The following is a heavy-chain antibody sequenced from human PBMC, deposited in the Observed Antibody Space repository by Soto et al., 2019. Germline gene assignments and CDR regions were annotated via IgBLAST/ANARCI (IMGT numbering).Heavy chain of an antibody. CDR2: IDPTDSFT. Sequence: EVQLVQSGAEVKKPGESLRISCKGSGYNFTSYWIIWVRQMPGKGLEWMGNIDPTDSFTNYSPSFQGHVTISTDKSMSTAYLQWGTLKASDTAMYYCARWGYDFWSGLDVWGQGTTVTISS. CDR3: ARWGYDFWSGLDV. J-gene: IGHJ6*02. CDR1: GYNFTSYW. D-gene: IGHD3-3*01. V-gene: IGHV5-10-1*03.